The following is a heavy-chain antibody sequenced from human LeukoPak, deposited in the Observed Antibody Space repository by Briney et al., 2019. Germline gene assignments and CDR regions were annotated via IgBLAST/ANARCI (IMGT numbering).Heavy chain of an antibody. J-gene: IGHJ3*02. CDR2: IYYSGST. CDR1: GGSISRGDYY. V-gene: IGHV4-30-4*08. D-gene: IGHD3-3*01. Sequence: SQTLSLTCTVSGGSISRGDYYWRWIRQPPGRGGEWIGYIYYSGSTYYNPSLKSRVTISVDTSKNQFSLKLSSVTAADTVVYYCARLIGVQNAFDIWGQGTMVTVSS. CDR3: ARLIGVQNAFDI.